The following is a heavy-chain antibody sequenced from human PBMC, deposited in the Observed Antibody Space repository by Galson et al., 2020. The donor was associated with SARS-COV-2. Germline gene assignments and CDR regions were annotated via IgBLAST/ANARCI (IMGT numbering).Heavy chain of an antibody. Sequence: SETLSLTCAVSGASLSSGNYYWTWIRQHPGKGLEWIGYIYYTGSAHYNSSLESRVTMSVDTSKNQFSLKLSSVTAADTAVYYCARLFGGTYYYDSSASGLHAVDVWGQGTTVTVSS. V-gene: IGHV4-31*11. D-gene: IGHD3-22*01. J-gene: IGHJ6*02. CDR1: GASLSSGNYY. CDR3: ARLFGGTYYYDSSASGLHAVDV. CDR2: IYYTGSA.